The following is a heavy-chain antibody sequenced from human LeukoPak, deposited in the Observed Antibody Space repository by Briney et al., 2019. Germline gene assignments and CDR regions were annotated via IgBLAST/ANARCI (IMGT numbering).Heavy chain of an antibody. CDR2: IYYSGST. Sequence: RSETLSLTCTVSGGSISSYYWSWIRQPPGKGLEWIGYIYYSGSTNYNPSLKSRVTISVDTSKNQFSLKLSSVTAADTAVYYCARGVLQWLGEYYFDYWGQGTLVTVSS. CDR3: ARGVLQWLGEYYFDY. V-gene: IGHV4-59*01. D-gene: IGHD6-19*01. CDR1: GGSISSYY. J-gene: IGHJ4*02.